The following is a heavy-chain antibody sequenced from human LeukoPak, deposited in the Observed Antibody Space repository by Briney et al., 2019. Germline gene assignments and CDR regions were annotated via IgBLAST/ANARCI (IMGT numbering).Heavy chain of an antibody. Sequence: ASVKVSCTASGYTFDSFGISWVRQAPGQGPEWMGWISTYNGLTNYTQKFQGRLTMTTDRFTNTAYMELRSLRSDDTAVYFCARDAARRLGILSFRIGYWGQGTLVTVSS. V-gene: IGHV1-18*01. CDR2: ISTYNGLT. CDR1: GYTFDSFG. J-gene: IGHJ4*02. D-gene: IGHD3-16*01. CDR3: ARDAARRLGILSFRIGY.